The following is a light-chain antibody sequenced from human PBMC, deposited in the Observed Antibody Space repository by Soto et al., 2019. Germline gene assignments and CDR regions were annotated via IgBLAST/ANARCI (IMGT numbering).Light chain of an antibody. Sequence: DIQMTQSPSTLSASVGDRVTITCRASQSISSWLAWYQQKPGKAPKLLIYDAATLESGVPSRFSGSGSGTEFTLSVSSLQPDDFATYYCQQYDSYPLTFGQGTRVEIK. CDR1: QSISSW. V-gene: IGKV1-5*01. CDR2: DAA. J-gene: IGKJ1*01. CDR3: QQYDSYPLT.